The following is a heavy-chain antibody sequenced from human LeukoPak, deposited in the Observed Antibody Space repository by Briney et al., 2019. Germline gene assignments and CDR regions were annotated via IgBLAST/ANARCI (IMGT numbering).Heavy chain of an antibody. CDR3: ASYWGSAAVKL. Sequence: GASPRLSCAASGFTFSSYAMSWVRQAPGKGLEWVSAISGSGGSTYYADSVKGRFTISRDNSKNTLYLQMNSLRAEDTAVYYCASYWGSAAVKLWGQGTLVTVSS. CDR2: ISGSGGST. CDR1: GFTFSSYA. D-gene: IGHD7-27*01. V-gene: IGHV3-23*01. J-gene: IGHJ4*02.